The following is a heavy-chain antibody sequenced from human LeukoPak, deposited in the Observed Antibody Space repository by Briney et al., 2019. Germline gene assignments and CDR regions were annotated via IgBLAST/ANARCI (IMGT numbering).Heavy chain of an antibody. CDR3: ARGYEVGYYGMDV. CDR1: GFTFSNYW. V-gene: IGHV3-74*01. J-gene: IGHJ6*02. D-gene: IGHD2-2*01. CDR2: INTDESSA. Sequence: GGSLRLSCAASGFTFSNYWMHWVRQAPGKGLVWVSRINTDESSANYADSVKGRFTISRDNAKKALYLQMNSLRAEDTAVYYCARGYEVGYYGMDVWGQGTTVTVSS.